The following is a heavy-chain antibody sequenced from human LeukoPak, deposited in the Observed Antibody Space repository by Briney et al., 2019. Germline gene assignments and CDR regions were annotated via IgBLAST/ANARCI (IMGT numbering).Heavy chain of an antibody. D-gene: IGHD1-26*01. CDR2: ISYDGSYK. J-gene: IGHJ6*03. Sequence: PGGSLRLSCAASGFTFSNFAMHWVRQAPGKGLEWVSVISYDGSYKYYADSVKARFTISRDNSKNTLYLQMNSLRPEDTAVYYCAKGSGWEMSYYYYYMDVWGKGTTVTTSS. CDR3: AKGSGWEMSYYYYYMDV. V-gene: IGHV3-30*04. CDR1: GFTFSNFA.